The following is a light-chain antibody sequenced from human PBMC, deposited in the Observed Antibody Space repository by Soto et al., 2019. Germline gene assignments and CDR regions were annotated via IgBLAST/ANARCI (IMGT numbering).Light chain of an antibody. V-gene: IGKV3-15*01. CDR2: GAS. J-gene: IGKJ2*01. CDR1: QNVNNN. CDR3: QQYSNWPPYT. Sequence: EIVMTQSPATLSLSPGERAALSCRASQNVNNNLAWYQQRPGQAPRLLVYGASTTATGIPPRFSGSGSGTEFTLTISGLQSEDSAIYFCQQYSNWPPYTFGQGTKLEIK.